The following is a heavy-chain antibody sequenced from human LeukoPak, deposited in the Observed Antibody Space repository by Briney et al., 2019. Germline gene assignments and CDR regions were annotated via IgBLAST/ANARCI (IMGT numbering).Heavy chain of an antibody. V-gene: IGHV1-18*01. D-gene: IGHD6-13*01. CDR3: ARGAAGSYDY. Sequence: ASVKVSSKASGYTFTSYDVSWVGQAPGQRLEWMGWISTYNSNTNQAEKLQGRITMTTDTSTSTAYMELRSLRSDDAAVYYCARGAAGSYDYWGQGTLVTVSS. J-gene: IGHJ4*02. CDR2: ISTYNSNT. CDR1: GYTFTSYD.